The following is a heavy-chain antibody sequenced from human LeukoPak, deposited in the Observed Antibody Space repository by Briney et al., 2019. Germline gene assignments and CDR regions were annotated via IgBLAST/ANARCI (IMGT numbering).Heavy chain of an antibody. CDR1: GFTFKNAW. V-gene: IGHV3-15*01. CDR2: IKSNTDGGTI. Sequence: GGSLRLSCAASGFTFKNAWMSWVRQAPGKGLEWLGRIKSNTDGGTIDYAAPVKGRFTISRDDSERMLFLQMNSLITEDTAVYHCTTDLRWYNIWYAGYWGQGTLVTVSS. J-gene: IGHJ4*02. CDR3: TTDLRWYNIWYAGY. D-gene: IGHD1-14*01.